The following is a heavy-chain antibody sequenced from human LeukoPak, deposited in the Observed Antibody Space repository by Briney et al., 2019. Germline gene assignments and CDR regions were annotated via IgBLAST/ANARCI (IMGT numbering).Heavy chain of an antibody. CDR1: GFTFSSYT. CDR3: ARTKVDAVAGNYYFDY. CDR2: ISTSSTYI. D-gene: IGHD6-19*01. V-gene: IGHV3-21*01. J-gene: IGHJ4*02. Sequence: PGGSLRLSCAASGFTFSSYTMNWVRQAPGKGLEWVSSISTSSTYIYYADSVKGRFTISRDNAKNSLYLQMNSLRAEDTAVYYCARTKVDAVAGNYYFDYWGQGTLVTVSS.